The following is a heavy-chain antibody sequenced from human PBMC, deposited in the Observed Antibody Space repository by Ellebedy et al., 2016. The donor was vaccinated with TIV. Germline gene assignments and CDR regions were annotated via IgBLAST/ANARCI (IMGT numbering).Heavy chain of an antibody. Sequence: GESLKISCAASGFTFSSYDMHLVRQAPGQGLEWVSGITTAGDTYYPGSVKGRFKISRENAKNSLYLQMNSLRAGDTALYYCSRGYYDSSVYYWARDAFDIWGQGTMVTVSS. J-gene: IGHJ3*02. D-gene: IGHD3-22*01. V-gene: IGHV3-13*01. CDR2: ITTAGDT. CDR1: GFTFSSYD. CDR3: SRGYYDSSVYYWARDAFDI.